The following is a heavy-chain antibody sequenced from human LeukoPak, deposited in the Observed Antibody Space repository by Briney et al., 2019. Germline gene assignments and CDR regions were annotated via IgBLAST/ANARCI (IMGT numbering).Heavy chain of an antibody. J-gene: IGHJ4*02. V-gene: IGHV3-30*02. CDR1: GFTFSSYG. Sequence: PGGSLRLSCAASGFTFSSYGMHWVREAPGKGVEWVAFIRYDGSKKYYADSVKGRFTISRDNSKNTLYVQMNSLRAEDTAVYYSYTGLGALDYWGQGTLVTVSS. D-gene: IGHD3-10*01. CDR3: YTGLGALDY. CDR2: IRYDGSKK.